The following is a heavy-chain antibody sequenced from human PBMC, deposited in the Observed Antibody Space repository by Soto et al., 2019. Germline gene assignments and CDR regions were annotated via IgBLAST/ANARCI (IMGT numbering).Heavy chain of an antibody. CDR1: GFTFSSYA. D-gene: IGHD2-2*01. Sequence: GGSLRLSCAASGFTFSSYAMSWVRQAPGKGLEWVSAISGSGGSTYYADSVKGRFTISRDNSKNTLYLQMNSLRAEDTAVYYCAKDITVVVPAAMPVIVRNAFDIWGQGTMVTVSS. CDR2: ISGSGGST. CDR3: AKDITVVVPAAMPVIVRNAFDI. V-gene: IGHV3-23*01. J-gene: IGHJ3*02.